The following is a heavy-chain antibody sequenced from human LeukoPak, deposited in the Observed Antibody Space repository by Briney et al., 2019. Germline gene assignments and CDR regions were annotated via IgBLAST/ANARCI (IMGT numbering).Heavy chain of an antibody. D-gene: IGHD3-16*02. J-gene: IGHJ4*02. Sequence: SETLSLTCTVSGGSISSSSYYWGWIRQPPGKGLEWIGSIYYSGSTYYNPSLKSRVTISVDTSKNQFSLKLSSVTAADTAVYYCARGDYVWGSYRYYYFDYWGQGTLVTVSS. CDR3: ARGDYVWGSYRYYYFDY. V-gene: IGHV4-39*07. CDR1: GGSISSSSYY. CDR2: IYYSGST.